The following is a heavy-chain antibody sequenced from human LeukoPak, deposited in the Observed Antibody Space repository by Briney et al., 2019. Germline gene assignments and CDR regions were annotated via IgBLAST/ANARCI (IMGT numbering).Heavy chain of an antibody. J-gene: IGHJ4*02. CDR2: INPSGGST. D-gene: IGHD2-21*02. V-gene: IGHV1-46*01. CDR3: ARSQTNIVVVTAPADY. CDR1: GYTFTSYY. Sequence: GASVKVSCKASGYTFTSYYMHWVRQAPGQGLEWMGIINPSGGSTSYAQKFQGRVTMTRDTSTSTVYMELSSLRSEDTAVYYCARSQTNIVVVTAPADYWGQGTLVTVSS.